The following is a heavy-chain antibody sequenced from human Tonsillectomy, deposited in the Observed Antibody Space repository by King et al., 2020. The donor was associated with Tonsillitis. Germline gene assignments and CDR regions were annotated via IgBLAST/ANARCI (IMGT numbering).Heavy chain of an antibody. CDR2: ISTYNGYT. Sequence: VQLVQSGAEVKKPGASVKVSCKASGYTFISFGISWVRQAPGQGLDWMGWISTYNGYTNYPQKLQGRVTMTTATSTSTAYMELRSLRSDDTAVYYCARSLSWGGYMLDNWGQGTLVTVSS. J-gene: IGHJ4*02. CDR3: ARSLSWGGYMLDN. D-gene: IGHD3-3*01. V-gene: IGHV1-18*01. CDR1: GYTFISFG.